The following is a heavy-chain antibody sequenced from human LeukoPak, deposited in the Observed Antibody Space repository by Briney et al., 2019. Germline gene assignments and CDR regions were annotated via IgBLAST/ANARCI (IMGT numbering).Heavy chain of an antibody. CDR1: GFSFSTYG. V-gene: IGHV3-23*01. Sequence: GGSLRLSCVGSGFSFSTYGMTWVRQAPGKGLEWVSSVSSSGETTYYADSVKGRFTISRDNSKNTLYLQMNSLTPDDTALYYCARDQSHHDSSGSLYDPWGQGTLVTVSS. D-gene: IGHD3-22*01. J-gene: IGHJ5*02. CDR2: VSSSGETT. CDR3: ARDQSHHDSSGSLYDP.